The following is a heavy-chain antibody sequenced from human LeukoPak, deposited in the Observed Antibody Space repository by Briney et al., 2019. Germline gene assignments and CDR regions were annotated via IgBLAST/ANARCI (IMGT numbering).Heavy chain of an antibody. CDR2: IRFDGTDK. D-gene: IGHD1-26*01. V-gene: IGHV3-30*02. J-gene: IGHJ3*01. CDR1: GLTFRSYG. CDR3: AKESGDHFEAFDV. Sequence: SGGSLRLSCAASGLTFRSYGMHWVRQAPGKGLAWVAFIRFDGTDKYFADSVKGRFIISRDNSKNTPDLQMNSLRAEDTAVYYCAKESGDHFEAFDVWGQGTMVTVSS.